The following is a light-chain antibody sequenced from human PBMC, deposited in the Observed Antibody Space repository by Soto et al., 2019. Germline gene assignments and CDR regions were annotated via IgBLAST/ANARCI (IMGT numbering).Light chain of an antibody. Sequence: ALTQPASVSGSPGQSITISCTGTSSGVGGYNYVSWYQQHPGKAPKLMIYEVSNRPSGVSNRFSGSKSGNTASLTISGLQAEDEADYYCSSYTSSSIDYVFGTGTKLTVL. CDR2: EVS. CDR1: SSGVGGYNY. V-gene: IGLV2-14*01. J-gene: IGLJ1*01. CDR3: SSYTSSSIDYV.